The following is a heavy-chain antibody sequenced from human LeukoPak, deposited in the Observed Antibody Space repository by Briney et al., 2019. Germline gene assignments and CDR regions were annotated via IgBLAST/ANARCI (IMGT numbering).Heavy chain of an antibody. V-gene: IGHV5-51*01. CDR1: GYSFTSYW. CDR3: ARGDSGWYLGLGFDY. D-gene: IGHD6-19*01. CDR2: IYPGDSDT. J-gene: IGHJ4*02. Sequence: GESLKISCKGSGYSFTSYWIGWVRQMPGKGLEWMGIIYPGDSDTRYSPSFQGQVTISADKSISTAYLQWSSLKASDTAMYYCARGDSGWYLGLGFDYWGQGTLVTVSS.